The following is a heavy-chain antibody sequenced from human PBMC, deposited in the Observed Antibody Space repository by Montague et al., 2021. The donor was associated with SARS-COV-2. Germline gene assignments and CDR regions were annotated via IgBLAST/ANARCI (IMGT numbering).Heavy chain of an antibody. J-gene: IGHJ6*02. D-gene: IGHD2-2*01. CDR1: GGSFSGYY. Sequence: SETLSLTCAVYGGSFSGYYWSWIRQPPGKGLEWIGEINHSGSTNYNPSLKGRVTISVDTSKSQFSLNMSSVTAADTAVYYCARVRAVPAAMRIFTLGRNYYGMDVWGQGTTVTVSS. CDR3: ARVRAVPAAMRIFTLGRNYYGMDV. V-gene: IGHV4-34*01. CDR2: INHSGST.